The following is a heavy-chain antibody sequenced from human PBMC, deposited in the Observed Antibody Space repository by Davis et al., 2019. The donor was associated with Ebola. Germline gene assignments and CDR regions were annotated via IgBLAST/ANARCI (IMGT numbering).Heavy chain of an antibody. D-gene: IGHD3-22*01. CDR1: GFTFSSYA. Sequence: GESLKISCAASGFTFSSYAMSWVRQAPGKGLEWVSAISGSGGSTYYADSVKGRFTISRDNSKNTLYLQMNSLRAEDTAVYYCAKEGHYYDSSGYYVLLDYWGQGTLVTVSS. J-gene: IGHJ4*02. CDR2: ISGSGGST. V-gene: IGHV3-23*01. CDR3: AKEGHYYDSSGYYVLLDY.